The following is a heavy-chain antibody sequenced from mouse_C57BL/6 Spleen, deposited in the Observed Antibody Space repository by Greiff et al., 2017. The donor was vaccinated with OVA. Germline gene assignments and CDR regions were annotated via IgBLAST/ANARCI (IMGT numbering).Heavy chain of an antibody. CDR3: ARGGDYDRFAY. CDR2: INPNNGGT. Sequence: EVQLQQSGPELVKPGASVKISCKASGYTFTDYYMNWVKQSHGKSLEWIGDINPNNGGTSYNQQFKGKATLTVDKSSSTAYMELRSLTSEDSAVYYCARGGDYDRFAYWGQGTLVTVSA. V-gene: IGHV1-26*01. D-gene: IGHD2-4*01. CDR1: GYTFTDYY. J-gene: IGHJ3*01.